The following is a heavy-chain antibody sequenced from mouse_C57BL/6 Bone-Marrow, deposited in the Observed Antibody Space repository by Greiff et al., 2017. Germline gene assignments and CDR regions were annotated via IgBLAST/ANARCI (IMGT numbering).Heavy chain of an antibody. J-gene: IGHJ4*01. CDR3: ARPPADYAMDY. CDR1: GYSFTGYY. CDR2: INPSTGGT. V-gene: IGHV1-42*01. Sequence: VHVKQSGPELVKPGASVKISCKASGYSFTGYYMNWVKQSPEKSLEWIGEINPSTGGTTYNQKFKAKATLTVDKSSSTAYMQLKSLTSEDSAVYYCARPPADYAMDYWGQGTSVTVSS.